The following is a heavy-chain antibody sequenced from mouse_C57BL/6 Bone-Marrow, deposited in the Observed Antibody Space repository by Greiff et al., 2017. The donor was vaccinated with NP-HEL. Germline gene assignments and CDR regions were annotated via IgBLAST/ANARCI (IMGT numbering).Heavy chain of an antibody. D-gene: IGHD1-1*01. CDR3: ARGGFYYGSSLAY. J-gene: IGHJ3*01. Sequence: EVHLVESGGGLVQPGGSLKLSCAASGFTFSDYYMYWVRQTPEKRLEWVAYISNGGGSTYYPDTVKGRFTISRDNAKNTLYLQMSRLKSEDTAMYDCARGGFYYGSSLAYWGQGTLVTVSA. V-gene: IGHV5-12*01. CDR2: ISNGGGST. CDR1: GFTFSDYY.